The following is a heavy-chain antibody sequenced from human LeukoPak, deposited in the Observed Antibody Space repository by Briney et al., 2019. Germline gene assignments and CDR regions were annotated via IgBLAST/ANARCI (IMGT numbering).Heavy chain of an antibody. J-gene: IGHJ4*02. D-gene: IGHD4-17*01. CDR2: IIPIFGTA. CDR1: GGTFSSYA. V-gene: IGHV1-69*05. CDR3: ASYDYADNGPDY. Sequence: SVKVSCKASGGTFSSYAISWVRQAPGQGLEWMGGIIPIFGTANYAQKFQGRVTITTDESTSTAYMELSSLRSEDTAVYYCASYDYADNGPDYWGQGTLVTVSS.